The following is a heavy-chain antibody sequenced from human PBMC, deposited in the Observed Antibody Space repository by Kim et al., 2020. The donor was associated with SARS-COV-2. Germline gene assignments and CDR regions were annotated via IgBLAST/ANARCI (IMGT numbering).Heavy chain of an antibody. CDR2: IYTSGST. CDR3: AGYSSSSSWFDP. V-gene: IGHV4-4*07. Sequence: SETLSLTCTVSGGSISSYYWSWIRQPAGKGLEWIGRIYTSGSTNYNPSLKSRVTMSVDTSKNQFSLKLSSVTAADTAVYYCAGYSSSSSWFDPWGQGTLVTVSS. D-gene: IGHD6-6*01. J-gene: IGHJ5*02. CDR1: GGSISSYY.